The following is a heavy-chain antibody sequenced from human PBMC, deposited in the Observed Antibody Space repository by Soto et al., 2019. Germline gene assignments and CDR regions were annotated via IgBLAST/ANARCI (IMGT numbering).Heavy chain of an antibody. Sequence: QVQLQGSGPGLVKPSETLSLTCTVSGGSISSYYWSWIRQPPGKGLEWIGYIYYSGSTNYNPSLKSRVTISVDTSKNQFSLKLSSVTAADTAVYYCARASYRSGGVDYWGQGTLVTVSS. V-gene: IGHV4-59*01. CDR3: ARASYRSGGVDY. CDR1: GGSISSYY. D-gene: IGHD6-19*01. CDR2: IYYSGST. J-gene: IGHJ4*02.